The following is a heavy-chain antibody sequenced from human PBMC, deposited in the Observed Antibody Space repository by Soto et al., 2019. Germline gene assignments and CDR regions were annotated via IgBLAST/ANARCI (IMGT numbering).Heavy chain of an antibody. CDR1: GASMNNKY. CDR2: IYYTRST. CDR3: ARGDQRYYFDY. V-gene: IGHV4-59*01. J-gene: IGHJ4*02. Sequence: SETLSLTCSVSGASMNNKYWSWLRQPPGKGLEWIGYIYYTRSTDYNPSLRSRVTILVDTPKNQFSLKLSSVTAADTAVYYCARGDQRYYFDYWGQGTLVTSPQ.